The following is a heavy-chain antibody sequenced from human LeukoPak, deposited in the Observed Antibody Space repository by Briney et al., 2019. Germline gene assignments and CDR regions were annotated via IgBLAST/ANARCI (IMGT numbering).Heavy chain of an antibody. J-gene: IGHJ4*02. Sequence: SSETLSLTCAVSGGSISRGGSCGGWVRQPRGKGREWSGYIYYSGSTNYNPSLKSRVTISVDTSKNQFSLKLSSVTAADTAVYYCARGSSGWTPDFVDYWGPGTLVTVSS. V-gene: IGHV4-61*08. CDR2: IYYSGST. CDR1: GGSISRGGSC. D-gene: IGHD6-19*01. CDR3: ARGSSGWTPDFVDY.